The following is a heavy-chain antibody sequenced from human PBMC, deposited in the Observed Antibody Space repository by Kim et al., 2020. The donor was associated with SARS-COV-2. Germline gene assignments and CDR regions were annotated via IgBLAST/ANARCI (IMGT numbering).Heavy chain of an antibody. D-gene: IGHD3-3*01. CDR1: GFTFSSYA. CDR3: AKDRYQGYDFWSGYSAYFDY. CDR2: ISGSGGST. J-gene: IGHJ4*02. V-gene: IGHV3-23*01. Sequence: GGSLRLSCAASGFTFSSYAMSWVRQAPGKGLEWVSAISGSGGSTYYADSVKGRFTISRDNSKNTLYLQMNSLRAEDTAVYYCAKDRYQGYDFWSGYSAYFDYWGQGTLVTVSS.